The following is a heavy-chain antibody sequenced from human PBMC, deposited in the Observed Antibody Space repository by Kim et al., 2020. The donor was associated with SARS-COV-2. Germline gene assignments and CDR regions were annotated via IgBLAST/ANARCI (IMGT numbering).Heavy chain of an antibody. V-gene: IGHV6-1*01. CDR3: ARDQRWDGGYAQHGMDV. J-gene: IGHJ6*02. Sequence: VKSRITINPDTSKNQFSLQLNSVTTEDTAVYYCARDQRWDGGYAQHGMDVWGQGTTVTVSS. D-gene: IGHD5-12*01.